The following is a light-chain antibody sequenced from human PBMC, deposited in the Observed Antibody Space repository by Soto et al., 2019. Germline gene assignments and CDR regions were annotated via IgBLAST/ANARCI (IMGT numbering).Light chain of an antibody. CDR1: QSISSL. V-gene: IGKV1-5*01. CDR2: DAS. Sequence: DIQMTQSPSTLPASVGDRVTITCRASQSISSLLAWYQQRPGKAPKLLIYDASSLESGVPSRFSGSGSGTEFTLTISSLQPDDFATYYCQQYNTYWGTFGQGTKVEIK. CDR3: QQYNTYWGT. J-gene: IGKJ1*01.